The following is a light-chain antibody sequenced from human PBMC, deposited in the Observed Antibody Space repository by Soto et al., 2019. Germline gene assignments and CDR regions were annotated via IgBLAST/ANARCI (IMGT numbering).Light chain of an antibody. CDR2: KAS. CDR1: QIISSW. J-gene: IGKJ1*01. V-gene: IGKV1-5*03. CDR3: QQYNSYWT. Sequence: DIPMTQSPSTLSASVGDRVTITYRASQIISSWLAWYQQKPGKAPKLLIYKASSLESGVPSRFSGSGSGTEFTLTISSLQPDDFATYYCQQYNSYWTFGQGTKVEIK.